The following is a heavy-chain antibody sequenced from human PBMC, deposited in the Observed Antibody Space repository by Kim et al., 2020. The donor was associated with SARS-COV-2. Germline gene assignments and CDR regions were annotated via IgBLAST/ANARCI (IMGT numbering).Heavy chain of an antibody. Sequence: GGSLRLSCAASGFTFSSYWMSWVRQAPGKGLEWVANIKQDGSEKYYVDSVKGRFTISRDNAKNSLYLQMNSLRAEDTAVYYCARDPSAGSGSCFDYWGQGTLVTVSS. D-gene: IGHD3-10*01. CDR3: ARDPSAGSGSCFDY. V-gene: IGHV3-7*01. CDR2: IKQDGSEK. J-gene: IGHJ4*02. CDR1: GFTFSSYW.